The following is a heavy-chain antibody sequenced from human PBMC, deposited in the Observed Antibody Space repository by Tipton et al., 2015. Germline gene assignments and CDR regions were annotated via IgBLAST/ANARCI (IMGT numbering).Heavy chain of an antibody. CDR1: GFIASSNY. D-gene: IGHD2-2*01. CDR2: ISASGDGAYR. CDR3: VRDRPKYPLDY. J-gene: IGHJ4*02. V-gene: IGHV3-53*01. Sequence: SLRLSCAASGFIASSNYMTWARQAPGKGLEWVSSISASGDGAYRIYAESVKGRFTISRDNSKNTLFLQMDTLRVEDTAVYFCVRDRPKYPLDYWGQGTLVTVSS.